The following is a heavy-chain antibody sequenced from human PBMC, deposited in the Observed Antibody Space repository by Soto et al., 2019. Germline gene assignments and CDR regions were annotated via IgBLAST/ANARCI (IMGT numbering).Heavy chain of an antibody. CDR3: AKDSECRVSHAFDY. D-gene: IGHD2-15*01. CDR1: GFTFSSYG. J-gene: IGHJ4*02. CDR2: ISYDGSNK. Sequence: QVQLVESGGGVVQPGRSLRLSCAASGFTFSSYGMHWVRQAPGKGLEWVAVISYDGSNKYYADSVKGRFTISRDNSKNTLYLQMNSLRAEDTAVYYCAKDSECRVSHAFDYWGQGTLVTVSS. V-gene: IGHV3-30*18.